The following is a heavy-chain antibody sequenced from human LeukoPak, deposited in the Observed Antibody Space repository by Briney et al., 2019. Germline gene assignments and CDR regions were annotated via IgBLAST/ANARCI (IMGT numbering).Heavy chain of an antibody. V-gene: IGHV6-1*01. CDR1: GDSVSNNNVG. J-gene: IGHJ4*02. Sequence: SQTLPLTCAISGDSVSNNNVGWNWIRQSPSRGLEWLGRTYYRSKWYNDYAISVKSRITINPDTSMNQFSLQLNSVTPDDTAVYYCARVSSRVFDYWGQGTLVTVSS. D-gene: IGHD3-10*01. CDR2: TYYRSKWYN. CDR3: ARVSSRVFDY.